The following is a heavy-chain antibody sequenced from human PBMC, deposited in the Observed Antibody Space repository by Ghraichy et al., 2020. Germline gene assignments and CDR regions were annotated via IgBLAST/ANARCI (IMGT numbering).Heavy chain of an antibody. D-gene: IGHD3-9*01. Sequence: SETLSLTCTVSGGSVSSGSYYWSWIRQPPGKGLEWIGYIYYSGSTNYNPSLKSRVTISVDTSKNQFSLKLSSVTAADTAVYYCASQWGGTQRYYDILTGYYYYYGMDVWGQGTTVTVSS. CDR2: IYYSGST. V-gene: IGHV4-61*01. CDR1: GGSVSSGSYY. J-gene: IGHJ6*02. CDR3: ASQWGGTQRYYDILTGYYYYYGMDV.